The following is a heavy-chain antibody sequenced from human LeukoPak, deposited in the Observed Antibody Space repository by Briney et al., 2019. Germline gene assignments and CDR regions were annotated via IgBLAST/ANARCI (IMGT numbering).Heavy chain of an antibody. V-gene: IGHV4-59*08. Sequence: SETLSLTCAVDGGSFSGYYWSWIRQPPGKGLEWIGYIYYSGSTKYNPSLKSRVTISVDTSKNQFSLKLSSVTAADTAVYYCARGARAGYNLEPFDYWGQGTLVTVFS. D-gene: IGHD5-24*01. CDR1: GGSFSGYY. J-gene: IGHJ4*02. CDR3: ARGARAGYNLEPFDY. CDR2: IYYSGST.